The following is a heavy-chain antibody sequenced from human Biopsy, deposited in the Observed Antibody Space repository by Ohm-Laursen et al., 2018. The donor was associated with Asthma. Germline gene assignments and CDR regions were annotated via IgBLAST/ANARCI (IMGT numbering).Heavy chain of an antibody. CDR2: IYSGGTS. CDR1: GFNFRTYA. Sequence: SLRLSCAASGFNFRTYALSWVRQAPGKGLEWVSVIYSGGTSHTADSVRGRSTISRDFSKNTLHLQMHSLRVEDTAVYYCARTFHFWGPYHAEHYQLWGQGTLVTVSS. CDR3: ARTFHFWGPYHAEHYQL. D-gene: IGHD3-3*02. V-gene: IGHV3-23*03. J-gene: IGHJ1*01.